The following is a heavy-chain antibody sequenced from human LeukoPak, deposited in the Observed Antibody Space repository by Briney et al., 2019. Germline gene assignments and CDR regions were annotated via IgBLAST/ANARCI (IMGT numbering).Heavy chain of an antibody. CDR2: MNPNSGNT. CDR1: GYTFTSYD. D-gene: IGHD6-6*01. Sequence: GASVKVSCKASGYTFTSYDINWVRQAPGQGLEWMGWMNPNSGNTGYAQKFQGRVTMTRHTSISTAYMELSSLRSEDTAVYYCARGNPHQDSSSEYVYWGQGTLVTVSS. CDR3: ARGNPHQDSSSEYVY. V-gene: IGHV1-8*01. J-gene: IGHJ4*02.